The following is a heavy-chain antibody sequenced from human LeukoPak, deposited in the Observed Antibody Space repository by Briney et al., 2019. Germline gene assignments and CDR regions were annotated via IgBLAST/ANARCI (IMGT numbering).Heavy chain of an antibody. V-gene: IGHV1-69*13. CDR3: ARAQWLGYNWFDP. J-gene: IGHJ5*02. CDR1: GGTFSSYA. CDR2: IIPIFGTA. D-gene: IGHD6-19*01. Sequence: SVKVSCKSSGGTFSSYAISWVRQAPGQGLEWMGGIIPIFGTANYAQKFQGRVTITADESTSTAYMELSSLRSEDTAVYYCARAQWLGYNWFDPWGQGTLVTVSS.